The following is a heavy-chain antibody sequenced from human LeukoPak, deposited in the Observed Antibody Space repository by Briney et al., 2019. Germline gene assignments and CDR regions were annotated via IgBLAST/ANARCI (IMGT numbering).Heavy chain of an antibody. CDR3: ARNLRRGDAFDI. J-gene: IGHJ3*02. Sequence: HAGGSLRLSCAASGFTFSSYGMHWVRQAPGKGLEWVAVISYDGSNKYYADSVKGRFTISRDNAKNSLYLQMNSLRAEDTAVYYCARNLRRGDAFDIWGQGTMVTVSS. V-gene: IGHV3-30*03. CDR2: ISYDGSNK. CDR1: GFTFSSYG. D-gene: IGHD1-14*01.